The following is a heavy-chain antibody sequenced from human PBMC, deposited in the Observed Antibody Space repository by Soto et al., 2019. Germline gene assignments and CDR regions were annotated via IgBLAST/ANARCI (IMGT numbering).Heavy chain of an antibody. Sequence: SETLSLSCTVSGCSISSYYWSLIRQPPGKGLEWIGYIYYSGSTNYNPSLKSRVTISVDTSKNQFSLKLSSVTAADTAVYYCAREGIVGASGGYFQHRGQGTLVTVS. CDR2: IYYSGST. D-gene: IGHD1-26*01. CDR1: GCSISSYY. V-gene: IGHV4-59*01. CDR3: AREGIVGASGGYFQH. J-gene: IGHJ1*01.